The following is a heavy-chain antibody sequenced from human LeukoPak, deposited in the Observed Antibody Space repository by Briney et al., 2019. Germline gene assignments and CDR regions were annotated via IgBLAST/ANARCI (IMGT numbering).Heavy chain of an antibody. Sequence: SETLPLTCAVYGGSFSGYYWSWIRQPPGKGLEWIGEINHSGSTNYNPSLKSRVTISVDTSKNQFSLKLSSVTAADTAVYYCARGVAVIATLYYFDYWGQGTLVTVSS. V-gene: IGHV4-34*01. CDR2: INHSGST. J-gene: IGHJ4*02. D-gene: IGHD2-21*01. CDR3: ARGVAVIATLYYFDY. CDR1: GGSFSGYY.